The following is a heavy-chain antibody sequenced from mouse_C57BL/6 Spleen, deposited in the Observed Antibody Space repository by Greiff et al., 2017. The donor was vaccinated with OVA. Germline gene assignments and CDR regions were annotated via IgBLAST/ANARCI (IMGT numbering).Heavy chain of an antibody. J-gene: IGHJ1*03. CDR1: GYTFPSYW. Sequence: VQLQQPGAELVRPGTSVKLSCKASGYTFPSYWMHWVKQRPGQGLEWIGVIDPSDSYTNYNQKFKGKATLTVDTSSSTAYMQLSSLTSEDSAVDYCARRRGLPHWDFDGWGTGTTVTVSA. D-gene: IGHD2-2*01. V-gene: IGHV1-59*01. CDR3: ARRRGLPHWDFDG. CDR2: IDPSDSYT.